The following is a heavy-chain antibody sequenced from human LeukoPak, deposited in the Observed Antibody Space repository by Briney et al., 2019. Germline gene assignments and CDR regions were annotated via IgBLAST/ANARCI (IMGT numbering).Heavy chain of an antibody. CDR2: IYSGGST. CDR1: GFTVSSNS. J-gene: IGHJ3*02. V-gene: IGHV3-66*01. CDR3: ASNWPAHAFGI. D-gene: IGHD5-24*01. Sequence: PGGSLRLSCAASGFTVSSNSMSWVRQAPGKGVEWVSVIYSGGSTYYADSVRGRFTISRDNSKNTVYLQMNSLRAEDTAVYYCASNWPAHAFGIWGQGTMVTVSS.